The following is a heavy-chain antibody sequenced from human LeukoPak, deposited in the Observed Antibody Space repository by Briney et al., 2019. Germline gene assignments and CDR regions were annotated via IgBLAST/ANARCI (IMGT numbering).Heavy chain of an antibody. CDR1: GGSFSGYY. CDR3: ASVAGPGYYYYMDV. Sequence: SETLSLTCAVYGGSFSGYYWSWIRQPPGKGLEWIGEINHSGSSNYNPSLESRLTISVDTSKNQFSLKLSSVTAADTAVYYCASVAGPGYYYYMDVWGQGTTVTVSS. V-gene: IGHV4-34*01. CDR2: INHSGSS. D-gene: IGHD2-15*01. J-gene: IGHJ6*03.